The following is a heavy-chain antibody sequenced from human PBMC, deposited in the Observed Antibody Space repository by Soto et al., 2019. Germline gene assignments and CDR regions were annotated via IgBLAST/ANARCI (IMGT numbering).Heavy chain of an antibody. CDR3: AHVXVXVXXYGMDV. Sequence: QITLKESGPTLVKPTQXXTXXXXXXGFXXSTSGVXVGWXRXPPGKALEWLALIYWDDDKRYSPSLTSRLTITKDTSKNQVVLTMTNMDPVDTATYYXAHVXVXVXXYGMDVWGQGTTVTVSS. V-gene: IGHV2-5*02. J-gene: IGHJ6*02. CDR1: GFXXSTSGVX. CDR2: IYWDDDK.